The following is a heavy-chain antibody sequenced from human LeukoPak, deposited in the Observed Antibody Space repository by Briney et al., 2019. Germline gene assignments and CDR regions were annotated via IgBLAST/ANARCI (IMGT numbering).Heavy chain of an antibody. CDR1: GFTFDDYA. Sequence: GGSLRLSCAASGFTFDDYAMHWVRQAPGKGLEWVSLISGDGGSTYYADSVKGRFTISRDNSKNSLYLQMNSLRTEATALYYCAKDPYYYDSSGYYYPDYWGQGTLVTVSS. D-gene: IGHD3-22*01. J-gene: IGHJ4*02. V-gene: IGHV3-43*02. CDR2: ISGDGGST. CDR3: AKDPYYYDSSGYYYPDY.